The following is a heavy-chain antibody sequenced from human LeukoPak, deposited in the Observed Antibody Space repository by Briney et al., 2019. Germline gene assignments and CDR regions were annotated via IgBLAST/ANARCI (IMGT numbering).Heavy chain of an antibody. D-gene: IGHD2-15*01. CDR1: GFTFSTYG. J-gene: IGHJ4*02. CDR3: ARDLGYCSGGSCGY. V-gene: IGHV3-33*01. CDR2: IYYDGSDS. Sequence: GGSLRLSCAASGFTFSTYGMHWVRQAPGKGLEWVAVIYYDGSDSYYGDSVKGRFTISRDNSKNTLYLQMNSLRAEDTAVYYCARDLGYCSGGSCGYWGQGTLVTVSS.